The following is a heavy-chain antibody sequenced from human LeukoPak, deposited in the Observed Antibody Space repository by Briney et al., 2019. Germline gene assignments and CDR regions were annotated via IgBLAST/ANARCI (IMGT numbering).Heavy chain of an antibody. CDR3: ARHGTLWFGELMLFDY. CDR2: ISAYNGNT. Sequence: ASVKVSCKASGYTFTSYGISWVRQAPGQGLEWMGWISAYNGNTNYAQKLQGRVTMTTDTSTSTAYMELRSLRSDDTAVYYCARHGTLWFGELMLFDYWGQGTLVTVSS. D-gene: IGHD3-10*01. CDR1: GYTFTSYG. J-gene: IGHJ4*02. V-gene: IGHV1-18*01.